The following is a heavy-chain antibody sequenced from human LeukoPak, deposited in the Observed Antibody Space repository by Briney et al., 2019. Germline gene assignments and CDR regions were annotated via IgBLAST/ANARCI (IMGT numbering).Heavy chain of an antibody. CDR2: TSDYSGNT. J-gene: IGHJ4*02. CDR1: GYTFANYG. CDR3: ARDSRMDFWSGYSNGYYFDY. Sequence: GASVKVSCKASGYTFANYGLSWVRQAPGQGLEWMGWTSDYSGNTNYALNLQGRVTLTTDTSTTTAYMELRSLRSDDTAVYYCARDSRMDFWSGYSNGYYFDYWGQGTLVTVSS. V-gene: IGHV1-18*01. D-gene: IGHD3-3*01.